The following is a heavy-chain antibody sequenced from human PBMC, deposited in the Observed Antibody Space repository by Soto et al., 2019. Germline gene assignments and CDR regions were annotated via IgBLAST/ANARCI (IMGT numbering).Heavy chain of an antibody. CDR1: GFTFSSYW. Sequence: GGSLRLSCAASGFTFSSYWMSWVRQAPGKGLEWVANIKQDGSEKYYVDSVKGRFTISRDNAKNSLYLQMNSLRAEDTAVHYCARRTTVSFFYYYYMDVWGKGTTVTVSS. CDR2: IKQDGSEK. D-gene: IGHD4-17*01. J-gene: IGHJ6*03. V-gene: IGHV3-7*01. CDR3: ARRTTVSFFYYYYMDV.